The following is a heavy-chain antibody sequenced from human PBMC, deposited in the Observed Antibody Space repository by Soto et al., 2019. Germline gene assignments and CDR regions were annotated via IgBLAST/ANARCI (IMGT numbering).Heavy chain of an antibody. Sequence: GGSLRLSCVASGFTFSNYAMSWVRQAPGKGLDWVSTISGSGGATYYADSVKGRFTISRDNSQSTLYLQMNSLRAEDTAVYYCAKSCSSGWYDDAFDIWGQGTMVTVSS. CDR2: ISGSGGAT. D-gene: IGHD6-19*01. CDR3: AKSCSSGWYDDAFDI. V-gene: IGHV3-23*01. CDR1: GFTFSNYA. J-gene: IGHJ3*02.